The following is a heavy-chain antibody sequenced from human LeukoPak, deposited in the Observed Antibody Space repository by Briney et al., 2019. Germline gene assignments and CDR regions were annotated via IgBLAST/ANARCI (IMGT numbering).Heavy chain of an antibody. J-gene: IGHJ4*02. CDR3: ARAALKDWDEGFAY. V-gene: IGHV4-59*01. CDR2: VYYSGSA. D-gene: IGHD1-1*01. CDR1: GGSITSYY. Sequence: PSETLSLTCTVSGGSITSYYWSWIRQPPGKGLEWIGYVYYSGSANYNPPRRRRVTISVDPSRNQLSLTVISVTAADTAVYYWARAALKDWDEGFAYWGQGSLVTVSS.